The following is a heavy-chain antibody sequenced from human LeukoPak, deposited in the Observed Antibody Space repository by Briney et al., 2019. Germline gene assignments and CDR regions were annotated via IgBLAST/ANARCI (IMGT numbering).Heavy chain of an antibody. CDR3: ARGRGSGSGLRRLDY. CDR2: MNPNSGNT. D-gene: IGHD6-19*01. Sequence: ASVKVSCKSSGYTCGDYDINWVRQTTGQGLEKMGWMNPNSGNTGYTQKVQGRVTMTRDTSITSAYMELSSLKSEDTAVYFCARGRGSGSGLRRLDYWGQGTLVTVSS. V-gene: IGHV1-8*01. J-gene: IGHJ4*02. CDR1: GYTCGDYD.